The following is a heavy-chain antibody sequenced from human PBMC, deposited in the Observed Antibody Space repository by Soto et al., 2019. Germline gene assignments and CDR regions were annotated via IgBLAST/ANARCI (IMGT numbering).Heavy chain of an antibody. D-gene: IGHD4-17*01. V-gene: IGHV3-66*01. CDR3: ARDPGYGRCVRCTP. J-gene: IGHJ5*02. Sequence: EVQLVESGGGLVQPGGSLRLSCAASGFSVSDNYMSWVRQAPGKGLEWISVIYSSGDTYYADSVKGRLTISRDNSRNTLDLQINDHRVEDTAIYYCARDPGYGRCVRCTPWGQGIPFTVS. CDR2: IYSSGDT. CDR1: GFSVSDNY.